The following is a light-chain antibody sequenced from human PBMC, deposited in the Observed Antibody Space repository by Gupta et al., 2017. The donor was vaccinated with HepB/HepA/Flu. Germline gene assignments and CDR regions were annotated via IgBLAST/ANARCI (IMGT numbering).Light chain of an antibody. Sequence: EIVLTQSPGTLSLSPGERATLSCRASQSFSRTFLAWYQQNAGQAPRLLIYGTSSRATGIPDRFSGSGSGTDFTLTISRLEPEDFAVYYCQQDGRSPLTFGGGTKVEIK. J-gene: IGKJ4*01. CDR1: QSFSRTF. V-gene: IGKV3-20*01. CDR3: QQDGRSPLT. CDR2: GTS.